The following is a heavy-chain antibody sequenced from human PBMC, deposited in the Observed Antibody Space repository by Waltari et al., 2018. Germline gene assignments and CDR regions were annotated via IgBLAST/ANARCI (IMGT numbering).Heavy chain of an antibody. J-gene: IGHJ5*02. CDR3: ARGVQLRGHTNWFDP. Sequence: QVQLQESGPGLVKPSETLSLTCTVSGGSISSYYWSWLRQPPGKGLEWIGYIYYSGSPNYNPSLNSRVTLSGDTPKNQFARKLSSVTAADTAVYYCARGVQLRGHTNWFDPWGQGTLVTVSS. V-gene: IGHV4-59*01. CDR2: IYYSGSP. D-gene: IGHD2-2*01. CDR1: GGSISSYY.